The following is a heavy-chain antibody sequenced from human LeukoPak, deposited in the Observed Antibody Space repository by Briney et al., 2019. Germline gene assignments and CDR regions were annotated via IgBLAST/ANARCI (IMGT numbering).Heavy chain of an antibody. CDR3: AKHLRSGSSFDY. CDR2: ISSSGSSI. Sequence: GGSLRLSCAASGFTFSSYEMNWVRQAPGKGLEWVSYISSSGSSIYYADSMKGRFTISRDNAKNSLYLQMNSLRAEDTAVYYCAKHLRSGSSFDYWGQGTLVTVSS. V-gene: IGHV3-48*03. D-gene: IGHD3-10*01. CDR1: GFTFSSYE. J-gene: IGHJ4*02.